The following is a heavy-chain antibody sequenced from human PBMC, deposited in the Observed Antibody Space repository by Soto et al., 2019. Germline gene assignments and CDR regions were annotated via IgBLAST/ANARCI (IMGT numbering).Heavy chain of an antibody. J-gene: IGHJ6*02. CDR3: ARDADASGWYHYGMDV. D-gene: IGHD6-19*01. Sequence: EVQLAESGGGLVQPGGSLRLSCAASKFSLSSYWMNWVRQVPGMGLEWVANIKQDRTEKYYVDSVKGRFNISRDNAKNSLYLQMNSLRAEDTAVYYCARDADASGWYHYGMDVWGQGTMVTVSS. CDR1: KFSLSSYW. V-gene: IGHV3-7*01. CDR2: IKQDRTEK.